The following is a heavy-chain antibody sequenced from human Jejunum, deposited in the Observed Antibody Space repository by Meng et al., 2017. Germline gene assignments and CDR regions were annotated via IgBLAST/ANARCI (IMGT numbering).Heavy chain of an antibody. J-gene: IGHJ4*02. V-gene: IGHV4-4*02. CDR2: IYHGGDT. D-gene: IGHD2-15*01. CDR3: ARDWGCRDGYCFSGLLEF. CDR1: CDSISSNHR. Sequence: QLQPQESGPGLVGPSGTLTLTCSFPCDSISSNHRWTWVRQPPGRGLEWIGEIYHGGDTNYNPSLTSPVTISVDKSKNQFTLRLNSVTAADTAIYYCARDWGCRDGYCFSGLLEFWGQGILVTVSS.